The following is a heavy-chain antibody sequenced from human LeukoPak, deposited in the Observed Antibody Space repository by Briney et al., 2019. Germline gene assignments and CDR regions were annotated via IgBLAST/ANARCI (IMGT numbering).Heavy chain of an antibody. CDR1: GFTFTSFG. Sequence: GGSLRLSCAGSGFTFTSFGMQWVRQTPGKGLEWVAFIRNDGDVIYYADSVKGRFTISRDNSKNTLYLQMNSLRAEDTAVYYCAKDVEDYGDSYYYYGTDVWGQGTTVTVSS. CDR3: AKDVEDYGDSYYYYGTDV. D-gene: IGHD4-17*01. J-gene: IGHJ6*02. CDR2: IRNDGDVI. V-gene: IGHV3-30*02.